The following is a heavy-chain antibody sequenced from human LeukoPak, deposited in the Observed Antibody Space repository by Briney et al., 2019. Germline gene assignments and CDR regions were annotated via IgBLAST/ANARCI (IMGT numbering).Heavy chain of an antibody. CDR1: GFTFTNYG. J-gene: IGHJ4*02. CDR3: AKDPSLRVSLPV. V-gene: IGHV3-30*18. D-gene: IGHD3-3*01. CDR2: VSHDGNNK. Sequence: GGSLRLSCAASGFTFTNYGFPWVRQAPGKGLEWVALVSHDGNNKYYADSVKGRFATSRDDSKNTLYLQVNSLRAEDTAVYYCAKDPSLRVSLPVWGQGTLVTVSS.